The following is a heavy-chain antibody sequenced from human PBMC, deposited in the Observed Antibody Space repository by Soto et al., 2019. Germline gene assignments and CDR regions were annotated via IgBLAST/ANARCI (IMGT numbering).Heavy chain of an antibody. CDR3: ATLVGIAPTGEDGMDV. J-gene: IGHJ6*02. V-gene: IGHV1-69*01. Sequence: QVQLVQSGAEVKKTGSSVKVSCKASGGTFSIYGFSWVRQAPGQGPEWIGGIIPILTTPNYAQKFQGRVTIVADESTTTVYMELSSLKSEDTAVYYCATLVGIAPTGEDGMDVWGPGTSVTVSS. CDR1: GGTFSIYG. CDR2: IIPILTTP. D-gene: IGHD2-8*02.